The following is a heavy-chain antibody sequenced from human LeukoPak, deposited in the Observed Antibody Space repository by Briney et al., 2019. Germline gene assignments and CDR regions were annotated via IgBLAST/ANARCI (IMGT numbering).Heavy chain of an antibody. CDR3: AADSSSWYLPLNY. D-gene: IGHD6-13*01. J-gene: IGHJ4*02. V-gene: IGHV3-11*04. CDR2: ISSSGSTI. Sequence: PGGSLRLSCAASGFTFSDYYMSWIRQAPGKGLEWVSYISSSGSTIYYADSVKGRFTISRDNAKNTLYLQMNSLRAEDTAVYYCAADSSSWYLPLNYWGQGTLVTVSS. CDR1: GFTFSDYY.